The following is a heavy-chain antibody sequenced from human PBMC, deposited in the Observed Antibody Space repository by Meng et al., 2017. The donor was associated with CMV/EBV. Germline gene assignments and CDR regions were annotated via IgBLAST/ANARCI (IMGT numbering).Heavy chain of an antibody. Sequence: SVKVSCKVSGYTLTELSMHWVRQAPGQGLEWMGGIIPIFGTANYAQKFQGRVTITTDESTSTAYMELSSLRSEDTAVYYCARGGYYDSSGYYYWGQGTLVTVSS. CDR3: ARGGYYDSSGYYY. CDR2: IIPIFGTA. D-gene: IGHD3-22*01. CDR1: GYTLTELS. V-gene: IGHV1-69*05. J-gene: IGHJ4*02.